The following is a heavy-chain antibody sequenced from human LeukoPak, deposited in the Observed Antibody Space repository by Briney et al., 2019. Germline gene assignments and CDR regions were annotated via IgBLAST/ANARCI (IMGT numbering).Heavy chain of an antibody. V-gene: IGHV1-2*02. CDR3: GLTVTYSYGMDV. CDR1: GYSFTAYW. Sequence: GASVKVSCIPSGYSFTAYWIHWVRQAPGQGLEWLGWINPNSGGTNYVQKFQGRVTITRDTSISTAYLELSRLRSDDTAVYYCGLTVTYSYGMDVWGQGTTVTVSS. CDR2: INPNSGGT. D-gene: IGHD4-17*01. J-gene: IGHJ6*02.